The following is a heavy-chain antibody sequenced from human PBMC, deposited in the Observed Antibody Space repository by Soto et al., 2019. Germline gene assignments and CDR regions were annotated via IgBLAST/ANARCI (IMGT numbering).Heavy chain of an antibody. CDR1: GGTFSSYA. D-gene: IGHD3-10*01. CDR3: ATDLLLSRTNDYYYGMDV. V-gene: IGHV1-69*01. Sequence: QVQLVQSGAEVKKPGSSVKVSCKASGGTFSSYAISWVRQAPGQGLEWMGGIIPIFGTANYAQKFQGRVTITADESTSTAYMELSSLRSEDTAVYYCATDLLLSRTNDYYYGMDVWGQGTTVTVSS. CDR2: IIPIFGTA. J-gene: IGHJ6*02.